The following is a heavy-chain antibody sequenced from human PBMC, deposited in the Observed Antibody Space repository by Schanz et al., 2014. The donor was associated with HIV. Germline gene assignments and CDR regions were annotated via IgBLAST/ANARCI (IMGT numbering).Heavy chain of an antibody. CDR2: IWFDGRNK. CDR1: GFTFSTYV. Sequence: QVQLVESGGGVVQPGRSLRLSCAASGFTFSTYVMHWVRQAPGKGLEWVAVIWFDGRNKYYGDSVKGRFMISRDNSNNTLYLQMNSLRAEDTAVYFCTRGRFLERGGMDVWGQGTAVTVSS. CDR3: TRGRFLERGGMDV. D-gene: IGHD3-3*01. V-gene: IGHV3-33*01. J-gene: IGHJ6*02.